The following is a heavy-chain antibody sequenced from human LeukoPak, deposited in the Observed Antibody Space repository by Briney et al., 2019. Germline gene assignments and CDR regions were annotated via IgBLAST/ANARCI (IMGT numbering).Heavy chain of an antibody. D-gene: IGHD3-22*01. V-gene: IGHV3-30-3*01. CDR3: ASGDPNYYDSSGYKYYFDC. J-gene: IGHJ4*02. CDR2: ISSDGNNK. CDR1: GFTFSNYA. Sequence: GGSLRLSCAASGFTFSNYAMHWVRQAPGKGLEWVAVISSDGNNKYYADSVKGRFTISRDNSRNTLYLQMNSLRTEDAAVYYCASGDPNYYDSSGYKYYFDCWGQGTLVTVSS.